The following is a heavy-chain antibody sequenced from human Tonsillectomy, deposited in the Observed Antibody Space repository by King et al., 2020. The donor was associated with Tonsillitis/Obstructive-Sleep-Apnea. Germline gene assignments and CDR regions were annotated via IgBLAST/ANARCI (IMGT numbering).Heavy chain of an antibody. CDR3: ARERYSGYDEGYYYGMDV. CDR2: INPNSGGT. CDR1: GYTFTGYY. J-gene: IGHJ6*02. D-gene: IGHD5-12*01. V-gene: IGHV1-2*02. Sequence: QLVQSGAEVKKPGASVKVSCKASGYTFTGYYMHWVRQAPGQGLEWMGWINPNSGGTNYAQKFQGRVTMTRDTSISTAYMELSRLRSDDTAVYYCARERYSGYDEGYYYGMDVWGQGTTVTVSS.